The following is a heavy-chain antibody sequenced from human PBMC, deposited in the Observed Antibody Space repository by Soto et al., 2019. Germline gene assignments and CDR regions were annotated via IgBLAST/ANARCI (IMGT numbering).Heavy chain of an antibody. V-gene: IGHV1-69*02. CDR1: GGTFSSYT. D-gene: IGHD3-10*01. CDR3: ARVYYGSGSYYSDYYMDV. Sequence: QVQLVQSGAEVKKPGSSVKVSCKASGGTFSSYTISWVRQAPGQGLGWMGRIIPILGIANYAQKFQGRVTITADKSTSTAYMELSSLRSEDTAVYYCARVYYGSGSYYSDYYMDVWGKGTTVTVS. J-gene: IGHJ6*03. CDR2: IIPILGIA.